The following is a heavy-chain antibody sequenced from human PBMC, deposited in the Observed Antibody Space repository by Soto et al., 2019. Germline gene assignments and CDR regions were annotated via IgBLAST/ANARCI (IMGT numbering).Heavy chain of an antibody. CDR1: DYTFTTYG. J-gene: IGHJ6*02. D-gene: IGHD2-15*01. CDR3: ARVLLSSVMSRSRYGMDV. Sequence: ASVKVSCKASDYTFTTYGITWVRQAPGQGLEWMGWITTYNGYTNYAQKLQGRVTVTTDTSTNTAYMELRSLKSDDTAVYYCARVLLSSVMSRSRYGMDVWGQGTTVTVSS. V-gene: IGHV1-18*01. CDR2: ITTYNGYT.